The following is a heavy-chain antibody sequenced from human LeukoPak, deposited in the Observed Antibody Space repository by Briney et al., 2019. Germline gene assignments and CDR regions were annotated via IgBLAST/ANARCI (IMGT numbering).Heavy chain of an antibody. CDR1: GYSFTSYW. J-gene: IGHJ4*02. D-gene: IGHD7-27*01. Sequence: GESLKISCKGSGYSFTSYWIAWVRHMPGKGLEWVGRIRSKANNYATAYAASVKGGFTISRDDSKNTAYLQMNSLKTEDTAVYYCRSTATGEPDYWGQGTLVTVSS. CDR2: IRSKANNYAT. CDR3: RSTATGEPDY. V-gene: IGHV3-73*01.